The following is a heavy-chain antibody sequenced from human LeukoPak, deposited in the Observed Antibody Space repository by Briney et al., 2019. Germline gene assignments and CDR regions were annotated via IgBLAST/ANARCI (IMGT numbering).Heavy chain of an antibody. Sequence: GGSPRLSCAASGFTFSSYAMHWVRQAPGKGLEWVAVISYDGSNKYYADSVKGRFTISRDNSKNTLYLQMNSLRAEDTAVYYCARDRPAAIPPYYYYGMDVWGQGTTVTVSS. V-gene: IGHV3-30-3*01. D-gene: IGHD2-2*01. CDR1: GFTFSSYA. CDR3: ARDRPAAIPPYYYYGMDV. CDR2: ISYDGSNK. J-gene: IGHJ6*02.